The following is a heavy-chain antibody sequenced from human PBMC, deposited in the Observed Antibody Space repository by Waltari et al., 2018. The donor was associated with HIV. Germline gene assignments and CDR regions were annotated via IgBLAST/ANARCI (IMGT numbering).Heavy chain of an antibody. V-gene: IGHV3-21*01. D-gene: IGHD4-17*01. Sequence: EVQLVESGGGLVKPGGSLRLSGAGSGFTFSSFSRKWVRQAPGKGLEWVASISSGVSFIDYADAVKGRFTISRDNAKNSLYLQMKSLRVEDTALYYCARALTNFGGFWGQGTLVTVSS. CDR1: GFTFSSFS. CDR2: ISSGVSFI. CDR3: ARALTNFGGF. J-gene: IGHJ4*02.